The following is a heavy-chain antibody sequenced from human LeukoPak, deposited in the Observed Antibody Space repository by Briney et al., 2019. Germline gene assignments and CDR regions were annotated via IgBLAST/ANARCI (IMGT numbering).Heavy chain of an antibody. CDR3: ASPRDDYDFWSGPYGMDV. CDR1: GFTFSSYT. V-gene: IGHV3-21*01. J-gene: IGHJ6*02. Sequence: GGSLRLSCAASGFTFSSYTMNWVRQAPGKGLEWVSSISGSSSYIYYADSVKGRFTISRDNAKNSLYLQMNSLRAEDTAVYYCASPRDDYDFWSGPYGMDVWGQGTTVTVSS. D-gene: IGHD3-3*01. CDR2: ISGSSSYI.